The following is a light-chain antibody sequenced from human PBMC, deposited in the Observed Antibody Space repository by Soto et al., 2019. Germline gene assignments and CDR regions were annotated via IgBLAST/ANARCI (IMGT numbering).Light chain of an antibody. CDR1: QDISSW. CDR3: QQANSYPIT. CDR2: AAS. V-gene: IGKV1-12*01. J-gene: IGKJ5*01. Sequence: DIQMTQSPSSVSASVGDRVTITCRASQDISSWLAWYQQKPGKAPKLQISAASSLQSGVPSRFSDGGSGTDCTLTISSLQPDDPATYYCQQANSYPITFGQGTRLEIK.